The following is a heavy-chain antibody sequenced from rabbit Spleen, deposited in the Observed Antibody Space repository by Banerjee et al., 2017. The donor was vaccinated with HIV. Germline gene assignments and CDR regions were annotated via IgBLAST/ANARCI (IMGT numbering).Heavy chain of an antibody. V-gene: IGHV1S43*01. CDR1: GDSFSGDSY. J-gene: IGHJ3*01. CDR2: IDPIFGIT. CDR3: ARDGAGGSYFAL. D-gene: IGHD8-1*01. Sequence: QEQLEESGGDLVKPGASLTLPCIASGDSFSGDSYDSYMCWVRQAPGKGLEWIGYIDPIFGITYYANWVNGRFSISRENAQNTVFLQMTSLTAADTATYFCARDGAGGSYFALWGQGTLVTVS.